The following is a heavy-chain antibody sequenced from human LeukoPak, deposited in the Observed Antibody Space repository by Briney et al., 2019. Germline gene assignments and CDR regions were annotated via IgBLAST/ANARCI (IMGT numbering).Heavy chain of an antibody. CDR3: TRVGYIDEGIDY. Sequence: PGGSPRLSCAASGFTFNAFGMNWVRQAPGKGLEWVANIKQDGRKKSYVDSVKGRFTISRDNAKNSLYLQMNSLRAEDTAIYYCTRVGYIDEGIDYWGQGTLVTVSS. J-gene: IGHJ4*02. CDR1: GFTFNAFG. V-gene: IGHV3-7*04. D-gene: IGHD5-24*01. CDR2: IKQDGRKK.